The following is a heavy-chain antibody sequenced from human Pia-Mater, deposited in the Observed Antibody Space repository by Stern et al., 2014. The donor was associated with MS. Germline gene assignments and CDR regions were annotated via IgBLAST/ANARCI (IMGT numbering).Heavy chain of an antibody. Sequence: VQLVESGAEVKKPGASVKVSCKASGYTFTRYYMHWVRQAPGQGLEWMGRINPNSGGTNYAQKFQGRVTMTRDTSISTAYMELSRLRSDDTAVYYCARSNYCSGGSCYYYYGMDVWGQGTTVTVSS. J-gene: IGHJ6*02. D-gene: IGHD2-15*01. V-gene: IGHV1-2*06. CDR2: INPNSGGT. CDR1: GYTFTRYY. CDR3: ARSNYCSGGSCYYYYGMDV.